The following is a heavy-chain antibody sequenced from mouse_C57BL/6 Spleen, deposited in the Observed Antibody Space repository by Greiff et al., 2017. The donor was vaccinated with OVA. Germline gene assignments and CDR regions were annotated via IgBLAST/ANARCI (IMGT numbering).Heavy chain of an antibody. Sequence: VKLVESGPELVKPGASVKISCKASGYAFSSSWMNWVKQRPGKGLEWIGRIYPGDGDTNYNGKFKGKATLTADKSSSTAYMQLSSLTSEDSAVYFCARAYGSSYDAMDYWGQGTSVTVSS. V-gene: IGHV1-82*01. D-gene: IGHD1-1*01. CDR3: ARAYGSSYDAMDY. J-gene: IGHJ4*01. CDR1: GYAFSSSW. CDR2: IYPGDGDT.